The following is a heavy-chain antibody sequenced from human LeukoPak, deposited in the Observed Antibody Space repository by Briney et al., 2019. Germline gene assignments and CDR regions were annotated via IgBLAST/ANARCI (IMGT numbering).Heavy chain of an antibody. V-gene: IGHV3-53*01. Sequence: GGSLRLSCAASGLTVSSNHMSWVRQAPGKGLEWVSLIKSDGTTEYADSVKRRFTISRDNSKNTLFLQMNSLRVEDTAVYYCARLRRGYWGRGTPVTVSS. CDR1: GLTVSSNH. CDR2: IKSDGTT. CDR3: ARLRRGY. J-gene: IGHJ4*02.